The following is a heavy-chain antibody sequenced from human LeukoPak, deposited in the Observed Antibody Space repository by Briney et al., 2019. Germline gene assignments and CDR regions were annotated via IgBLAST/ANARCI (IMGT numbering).Heavy chain of an antibody. CDR3: TRVGYIDEGIDY. Sequence: GGSLRLSCVASGFPFSSYWMTWVRQAPGKGLEWVANIKQDGSKKSYVDSVKGRFTISRDNAKNSLYLQMNSLRAEDTAIYYCTRVGYIDEGIDYWGQGTLVSVSS. V-gene: IGHV3-7*04. CDR2: IKQDGSKK. D-gene: IGHD5-24*01. J-gene: IGHJ4*02. CDR1: GFPFSSYW.